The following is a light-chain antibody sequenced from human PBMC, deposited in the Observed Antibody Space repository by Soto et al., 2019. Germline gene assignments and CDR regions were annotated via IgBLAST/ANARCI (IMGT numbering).Light chain of an antibody. Sequence: QSVLTQPASLSGSPGQSITIPCTGNSSDVGNYNLVSWYQQHPGKAPKLMIYDVSNRPSGVSDRFSGSKSGNTASLTISGLQAEDEADYYCSSFTTSSTYVFGTGTKVTVL. CDR3: SSFTTSSTYV. CDR1: SSDVGNYNL. J-gene: IGLJ1*01. CDR2: DVS. V-gene: IGLV2-14*02.